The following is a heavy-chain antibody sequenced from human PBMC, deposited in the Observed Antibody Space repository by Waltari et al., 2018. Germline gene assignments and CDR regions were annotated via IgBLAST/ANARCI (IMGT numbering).Heavy chain of an antibody. CDR3: ARDPGPIVGAPDY. Sequence: QVQLVQSGPEVQKPGAPVKVSCQAAGYSLTDYHLHWVRQTPGQGLEWRGWINPKNGDTSYAQNFLGRVTMTRDTSINTVYMDLSGLRSDDTAVFYCARDPGPIVGAPDYWGQGTLVTVSS. V-gene: IGHV1-2*02. J-gene: IGHJ4*02. CDR2: INPKNGDT. CDR1: GYSLTDYH. D-gene: IGHD1-26*01.